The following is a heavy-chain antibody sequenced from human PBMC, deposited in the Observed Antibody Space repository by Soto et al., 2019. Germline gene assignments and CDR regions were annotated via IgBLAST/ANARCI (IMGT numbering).Heavy chain of an antibody. Sequence: QVQLVQSGAEVKKPGSSVKVSCKASGGTFSSYTISWVRQAPGQGLEWMGRIIPILGIANYAQKFQGRVTMTADKTTSTACVELSNLRSGDTAVYYCRGGYNWNGVSHSAKAFDIWGQGTMVTVSS. J-gene: IGHJ3*02. CDR2: IIPILGIA. CDR3: RGGYNWNGVSHSAKAFDI. V-gene: IGHV1-69*02. CDR1: GGTFSSYT. D-gene: IGHD1-20*01.